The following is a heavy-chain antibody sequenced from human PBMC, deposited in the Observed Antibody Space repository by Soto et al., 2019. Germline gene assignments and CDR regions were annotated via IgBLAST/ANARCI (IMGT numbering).Heavy chain of an antibody. J-gene: IGHJ4*02. V-gene: IGHV3-30-3*02. D-gene: IGHD2-2*01. Sequence: GGSLRLSCTASAFTFSSYSMHWVRQAPGKGLEWVSAISYSGSSTYYADAGKGRFTISRDNSKITLYLQMNSMRAEDTAVYYCAKLYPPAAPLDYWGQGTLVTVSS. CDR1: AFTFSSYS. CDR3: AKLYPPAAPLDY. CDR2: ISYSGSST.